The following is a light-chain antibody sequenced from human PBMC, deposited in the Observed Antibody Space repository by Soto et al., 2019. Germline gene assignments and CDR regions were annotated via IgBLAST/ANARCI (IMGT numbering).Light chain of an antibody. V-gene: IGLV1-40*01. CDR3: NSYVAGSNV. CDR2: RSS. J-gene: IGLJ1*01. CDR1: SSNIGAGYD. Sequence: QSVLTQPPSVSGAPGQRVTIACTGSSSNIGAGYDVHWYRHFPGAAPKLLLFRSSHRPSGVPDRFSGFTSGTSASLAITGLLPDDEAVYYCNSYVAGSNVFGTGTKLTVL.